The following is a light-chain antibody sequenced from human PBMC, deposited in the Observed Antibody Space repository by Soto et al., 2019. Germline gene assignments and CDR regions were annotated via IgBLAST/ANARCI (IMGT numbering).Light chain of an antibody. CDR2: KAS. Sequence: DIQMNQSPSTLSGSVGDRVTITCRASQTNSSWLAWYQQKPGKAPKLLIYKASTLKSGVPSRFSGSGSGTEFTLTISSLQPDDFATYYCQHYNSYSEAFGQGTKVDIK. CDR3: QHYNSYSEA. CDR1: QTNSSW. J-gene: IGKJ1*01. V-gene: IGKV1-5*03.